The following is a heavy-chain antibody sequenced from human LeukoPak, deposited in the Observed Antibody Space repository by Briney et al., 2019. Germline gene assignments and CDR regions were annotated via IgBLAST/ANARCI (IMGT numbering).Heavy chain of an antibody. D-gene: IGHD6-19*01. CDR2: ISGSGGRT. Sequence: GGSLRLSCAASGFTFSSYGMSWVRQAPGKGLQWVSGISGSGGRTYYADSVKGRFTISRDNSKNTLYLQMNSLRAEDTAVYYCARPLGTGSGWYRDRDAFDIWGQGTMVTVSS. V-gene: IGHV3-23*01. J-gene: IGHJ3*02. CDR3: ARPLGTGSGWYRDRDAFDI. CDR1: GFTFSSYG.